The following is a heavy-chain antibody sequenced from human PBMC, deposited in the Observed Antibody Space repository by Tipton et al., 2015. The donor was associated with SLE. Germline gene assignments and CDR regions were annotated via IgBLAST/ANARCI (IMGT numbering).Heavy chain of an antibody. J-gene: IGHJ4*02. V-gene: IGHV3-74*01. Sequence: SLRLSCAASGFTFSSFWMHWVRQVPGKGLVWVSRINSDGSTTGYADSVKGRFTISRDNAKNTLFLQMNSLRAEDTAVYYCAKDIDSSGYEVADYWGQGTLVTVSS. D-gene: IGHD3-22*01. CDR1: GFTFSSFW. CDR2: INSDGSTT. CDR3: AKDIDSSGYEVADY.